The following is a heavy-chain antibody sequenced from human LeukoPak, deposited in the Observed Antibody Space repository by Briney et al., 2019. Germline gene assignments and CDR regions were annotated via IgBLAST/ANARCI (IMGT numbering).Heavy chain of an antibody. J-gene: IGHJ3*02. CDR1: GFTVSSNY. V-gene: IGHV3-53*01. CDR3: ARLSTLNDAFDI. Sequence: GGSLRLSCAASGFTVSSNYMSWVRQAPGKGLEWVSVIYSGGSTYYADSVKGRFTISRDNAKNSLYLQMNSLRAEDTAVYYCARLSTLNDAFDIWGQGTMVTVSS. CDR2: IYSGGST.